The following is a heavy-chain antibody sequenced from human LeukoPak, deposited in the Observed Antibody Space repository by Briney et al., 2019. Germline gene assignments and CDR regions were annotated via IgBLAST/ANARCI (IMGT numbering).Heavy chain of an antibody. Sequence: ASVKVSCKASGYTFTSYGISWVRQAPGQGLEWMGWISAYNGNTNYAQKLQGRVTMTTDTSTRTAYMELRSLRSDDTAVYYCAGVEQARGASYYFDYWGQGTLVTVSS. J-gene: IGHJ4*02. CDR1: GYTFTSYG. CDR2: ISAYNGNT. V-gene: IGHV1-18*01. CDR3: AGVEQARGASYYFDY. D-gene: IGHD2-15*01.